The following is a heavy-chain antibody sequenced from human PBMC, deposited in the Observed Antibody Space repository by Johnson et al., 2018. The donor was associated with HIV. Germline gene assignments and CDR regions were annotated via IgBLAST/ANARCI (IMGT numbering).Heavy chain of an antibody. CDR1: GFTFSSYA. J-gene: IGHJ3*02. CDR3: ARGRKDIAAADGLDNDAFDM. D-gene: IGHD6-13*01. V-gene: IGHV3-30-3*01. CDR2: ISYDGSNK. Sequence: QVQLVESGGGVVQPGRSLRLSCAASGFTFSSYAMHWVRQAPGKGREWVAVISYDGSNKYSADSVKCRFTISRDNAKNSLYLQMNSLRAEDTAVYFCARGRKDIAAADGLDNDAFDMWGQGTLVTVSS.